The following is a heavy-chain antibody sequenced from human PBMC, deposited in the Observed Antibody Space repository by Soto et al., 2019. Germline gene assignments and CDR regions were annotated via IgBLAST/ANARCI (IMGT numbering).Heavy chain of an antibody. CDR1: GGSISSGGYY. J-gene: IGHJ5*02. CDR2: IYYSGST. Sequence: SETLSLTCTVSGGSISSGGYYWSWIRQHPGKGLEWIGYIYYSGSTYYNPSLKSRVTISVGTSKNQFSLKLSSVTAADTAVYYCARERRKRVSGYYNWFDPWGQGTLVTVSS. CDR3: ARERRKRVSGYYNWFDP. V-gene: IGHV4-31*03. D-gene: IGHD3-22*01.